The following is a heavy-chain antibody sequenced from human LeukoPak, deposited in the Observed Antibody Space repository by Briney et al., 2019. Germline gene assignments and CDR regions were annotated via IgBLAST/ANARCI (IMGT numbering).Heavy chain of an antibody. Sequence: QPGGSLRLSCAASGFTFSSYWMSWVRQAPGKGLEWVANIKKDGSEKYYVDSVKGRFTISRDNAKNSLYLQLNTLRAEDTAVYYCATDPWDYVWGSYFDSWGQGTLVTVSS. CDR2: IKKDGSEK. CDR1: GFTFSSYW. D-gene: IGHD3-16*01. CDR3: ATDPWDYVWGSYFDS. V-gene: IGHV3-7*01. J-gene: IGHJ4*02.